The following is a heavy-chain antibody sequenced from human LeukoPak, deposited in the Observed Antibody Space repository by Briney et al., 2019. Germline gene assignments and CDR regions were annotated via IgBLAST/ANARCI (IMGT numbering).Heavy chain of an antibody. Sequence: SETLSLTCAVYGGSFSGYYWSWIRQPPGKGLEWIGEINHSGSTNYNPSVKSRVTISVDTSKNQFSLKLSSVTAADTAVYYCARDGPREDIVVVPAAPRGFDYWGQGTLVTVSS. V-gene: IGHV4-34*01. CDR2: INHSGST. CDR3: ARDGPREDIVVVPAAPRGFDY. CDR1: GGSFSGYY. D-gene: IGHD2-2*01. J-gene: IGHJ4*02.